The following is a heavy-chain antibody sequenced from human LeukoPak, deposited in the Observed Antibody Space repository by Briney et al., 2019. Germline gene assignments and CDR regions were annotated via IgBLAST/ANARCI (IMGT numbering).Heavy chain of an antibody. CDR2: IIPIFGTA. J-gene: IGHJ4*02. CDR3: ARGKLNGYNLKS. CDR1: GGTFSSYA. Sequence: SVRVSCEASGGTFSSYAISWVRQAPGQGLEWMGGIIPIFGTANYAQKFQGRVTITADESTSTAYMELSSLRSEDTAVYYCARGKLNGYNLKSWGQGTLVTVSS. D-gene: IGHD5-24*01. V-gene: IGHV1-69*01.